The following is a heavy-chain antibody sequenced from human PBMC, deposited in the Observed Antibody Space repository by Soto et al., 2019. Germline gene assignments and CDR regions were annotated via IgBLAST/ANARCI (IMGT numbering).Heavy chain of an antibody. CDR2: IWYDGSNK. CDR3: ARSGVVVAAYYYYYGMDV. CDR1: GFTFSSYG. V-gene: IGHV3-33*01. J-gene: IGHJ6*02. Sequence: PGGSLRLSCAASGFTFSSYGMHWVRQAPGKGLEWVAVIWYDGSNKYYADSVKGRFTISRDNSKNTLYLQMNSLRAEDTAVYYCARSGVVVAAYYYYYGMDVWGQGTTVTVSS. D-gene: IGHD2-15*01.